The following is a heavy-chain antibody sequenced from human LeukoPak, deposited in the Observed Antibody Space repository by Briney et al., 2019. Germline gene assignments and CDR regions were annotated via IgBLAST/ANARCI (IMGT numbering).Heavy chain of an antibody. CDR2: INAGNGNT. CDR3: TREGPIAGPDY. V-gene: IGHV1-3*01. CDR1: GYTFTSYA. D-gene: IGHD2-15*01. J-gene: IGHJ4*02. Sequence: ASVKVSCKASGYTFTSYAMHWVRQAPGQRPEWMGWINAGNGNTKYSQKFQGRVTITRDTSASTAYMELSSLRSEDTAVYYCTREGPIAGPDYWGQGTLVTVSS.